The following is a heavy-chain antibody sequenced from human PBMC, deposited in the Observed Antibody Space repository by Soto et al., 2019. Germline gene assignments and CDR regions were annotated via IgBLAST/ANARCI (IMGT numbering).Heavy chain of an antibody. CDR2: IKSDGSEM. V-gene: IGHV3-7*03. CDR1: GFTFSSYW. CDR3: ARDLGVVITAEYFQH. D-gene: IGHD3-22*01. J-gene: IGHJ1*01. Sequence: PGGSLRLSCVASGFTFSSYWMSWVRQAPGKGLEWVANIKSDGSEMYYVDSAKGRFTISRDNARKSLYLQMNSLRVEDTALYYCARDLGVVITAEYFQHWGQGTLVTVSS.